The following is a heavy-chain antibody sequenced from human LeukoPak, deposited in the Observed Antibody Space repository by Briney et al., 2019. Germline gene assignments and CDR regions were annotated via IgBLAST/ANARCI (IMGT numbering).Heavy chain of an antibody. CDR2: IWYDGSNK. CDR1: GFTFSSYG. CDR3: ASLYCSGGSCYSRYYYYGMDV. D-gene: IGHD2-15*01. Sequence: GSLRLSCAASGFTFSSYGMHWVRQAPGKGLEWVAVIWYDGSNKYYADSVEGRFTISRDNAKNSLYLQMNSLRAEDTAVYYCASLYCSGGSCYSRYYYYGMDVWGQGTTVTVSS. V-gene: IGHV3-33*03. J-gene: IGHJ6*02.